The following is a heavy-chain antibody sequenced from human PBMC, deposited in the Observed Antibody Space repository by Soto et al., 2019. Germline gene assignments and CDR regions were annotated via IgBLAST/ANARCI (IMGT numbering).Heavy chain of an antibody. V-gene: IGHV3-23*01. CDR2: ISGSGGST. J-gene: IGHJ4*02. CDR1: GFTFSSYA. CDR3: AKGPLDMIVVVITWYYFDY. D-gene: IGHD3-22*01. Sequence: GGSLRLSCAASGFTFSSYAMSWVRQAPGKGLEWVSAISGSGGSTYYADSVKGRFTISRDNSKNTLYLQMNSLRAEDTAVYYCAKGPLDMIVVVITWYYFDYWGQGTLVTVSS.